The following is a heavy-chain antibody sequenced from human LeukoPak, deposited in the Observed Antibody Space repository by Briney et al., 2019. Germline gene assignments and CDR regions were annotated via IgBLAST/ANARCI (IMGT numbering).Heavy chain of an antibody. V-gene: IGHV1-2*02. Sequence: ASVKVSCKASGYTFTGYYMHWVRQAPGQGLEWMGWINPNSGGTNYAQKFQGRVTMTRDTSISTAYMELSRLRSDDTAVYYCARGPQVPYGDYVRYYYGMDVWGQGTTVTVSS. D-gene: IGHD4-17*01. J-gene: IGHJ6*02. CDR2: INPNSGGT. CDR1: GYTFTGYY. CDR3: ARGPQVPYGDYVRYYYGMDV.